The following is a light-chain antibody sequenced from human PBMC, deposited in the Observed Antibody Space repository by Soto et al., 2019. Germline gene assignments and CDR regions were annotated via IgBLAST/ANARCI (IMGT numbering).Light chain of an antibody. V-gene: IGKV3-20*01. CDR3: QQYGSSPLFT. J-gene: IGKJ3*01. Sequence: EIVLTQSPGTLSLSPGERATLSCRASQTVTNDYLAWYQQKPGQAPRLLIFGVSSRATGIPDRFGGSGSGTDFTLTISSLEPDDFAVYYCQQYGSSPLFTFGPGTKVDFK. CDR2: GVS. CDR1: QTVTNDY.